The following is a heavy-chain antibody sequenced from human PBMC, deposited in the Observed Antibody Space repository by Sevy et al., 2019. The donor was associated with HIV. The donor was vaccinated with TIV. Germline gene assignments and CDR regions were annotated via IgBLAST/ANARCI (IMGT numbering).Heavy chain of an antibody. D-gene: IGHD3-10*01. V-gene: IGHV3-23*01. CDR2: MSFGGGDT. CDR1: GFTFSTNA. Sequence: GGSLRLSCEASGFTFSTNAMSWVRQAPGKGLDWVSVMSFGGGDTYYADSVKGRFTISRDNSKNTVYLQMNSLRAEDMAVYYCAKDRVSGSYYSGDFDYWGQGTLVTVSS. CDR3: AKDRVSGSYYSGDFDY. J-gene: IGHJ4*02.